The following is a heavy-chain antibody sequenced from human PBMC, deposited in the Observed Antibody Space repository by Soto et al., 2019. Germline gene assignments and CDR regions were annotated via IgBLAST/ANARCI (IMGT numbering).Heavy chain of an antibody. CDR2: INGDGSSL. Sequence: EVQLVESGGGLVQPGGSLRLSCAASGFTFSSYWMHWVRQAPGKGLVWVSRINGDGSSLYYADSVKGRLTISRDSAKNTLYLQINSLRDEDTGVYYCARGATGSGNFDYWGQGTLVTVSS. V-gene: IGHV3-74*01. CDR3: ARGATGSGNFDY. D-gene: IGHD1-1*01. J-gene: IGHJ4*02. CDR1: GFTFSSYW.